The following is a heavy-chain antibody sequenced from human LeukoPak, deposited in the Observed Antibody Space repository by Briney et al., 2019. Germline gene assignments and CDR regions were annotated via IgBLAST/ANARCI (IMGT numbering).Heavy chain of an antibody. D-gene: IGHD6-13*01. V-gene: IGHV3-23*01. CDR1: GFTFSSYA. CDR3: ARAHSSSWYSGPWGMDV. J-gene: IGHJ6*02. Sequence: GGSLRLSCAASGFTFSSYAMSWVRQAPGKGLEWVSAISGSGGSTYYADSVKGRFTISRDNSKNTLYLQMNSLRAEDTAVYYCARAHSSSWYSGPWGMDVWGQGTTVTVSS. CDR2: ISGSGGST.